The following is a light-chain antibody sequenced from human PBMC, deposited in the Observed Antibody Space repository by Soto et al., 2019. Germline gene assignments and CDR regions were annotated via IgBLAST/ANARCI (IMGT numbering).Light chain of an antibody. CDR3: QQHNNWPQIT. J-gene: IGKJ5*01. V-gene: IGKV3-15*01. CDR2: GAS. CDR1: QSISGN. Sequence: EIVMTQAPGTMSVSPGERATLSGRASQSISGNLVWYQQQPGQAPTLLLYGASTRATGIPATFSGSGSGTEFTLTISSLQSEDFAVYYCQQHNNWPQITFGQGTQLEIK.